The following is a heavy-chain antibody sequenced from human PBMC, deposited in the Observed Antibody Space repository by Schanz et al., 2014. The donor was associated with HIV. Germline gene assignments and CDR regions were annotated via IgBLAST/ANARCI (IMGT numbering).Heavy chain of an antibody. J-gene: IGHJ4*02. CDR2: ISESGGRS. CDR1: GFNFNNYA. Sequence: EVQLLESGGGLEQPGGSLRLSCAASGFNFNNYAMTWVRQAPGKGLEWVSSISESGGRSYYADSVNGRFTISRDDSKSTLFLQMNSLRVDDTAVYSCVRGAWGTLWDIWGQGTLVTVSS. CDR3: VRGAWGTLWDI. V-gene: IGHV3-23*01. D-gene: IGHD1-1*01.